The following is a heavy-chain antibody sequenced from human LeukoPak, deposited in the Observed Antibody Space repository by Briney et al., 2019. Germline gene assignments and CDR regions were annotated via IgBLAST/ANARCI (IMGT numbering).Heavy chain of an antibody. CDR3: ATVPFLGATDAFDI. Sequence: ASVKVSCKVSGYTLTELSMHWVRQAPGKGLEWMGGFDPEDGETIYAQKFQGRVTMTEDTSTDTAYMELSSLRSEDTAVYYCATVPFLGATDAFDIWGQGTMVTVSS. V-gene: IGHV1-24*01. CDR2: FDPEDGET. D-gene: IGHD1-26*01. CDR1: GYTLTELS. J-gene: IGHJ3*02.